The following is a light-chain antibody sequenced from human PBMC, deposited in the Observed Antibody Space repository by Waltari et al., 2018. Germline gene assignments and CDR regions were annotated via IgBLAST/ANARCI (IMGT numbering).Light chain of an antibody. CDR2: DAS. CDR1: QGISSF. V-gene: IGKV3-11*01. CDR3: QQRTNWPS. J-gene: IGKJ4*01. Sequence: IVLTQSPATLSLSPGERATLSCRASQGISSFLAWYQQKPGQAPRLLVYDASNRATGIPARCSGSGSGADFTLTISSLEPEDFAVYYCQQRTNWPSFGGGTRVELK.